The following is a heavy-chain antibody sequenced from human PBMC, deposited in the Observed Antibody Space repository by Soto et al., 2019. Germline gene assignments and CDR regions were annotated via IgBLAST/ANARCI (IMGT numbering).Heavy chain of an antibody. CDR3: VRGDGDYNDGNGYLARH. CDR1: GYTFTSYG. D-gene: IGHD5-18*01. J-gene: IGHJ4*02. V-gene: IGHV1-18*01. CDR2: ISAYNGNT. Sequence: ASVKVSCKASGYTFTSYGISWVRQAPGQGLEWMGWISAYNGNTIYAQKLQGRVTMTTDTSTSTAYMELRSLRAEDTAVYYCVRGDGDYNDGNGYLARHWGQGTLVTVSS.